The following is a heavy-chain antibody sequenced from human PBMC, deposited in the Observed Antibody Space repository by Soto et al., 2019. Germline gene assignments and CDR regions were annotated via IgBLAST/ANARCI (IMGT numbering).Heavy chain of an antibody. D-gene: IGHD2-2*01. CDR1: GFTFTNYL. CDR3: AKDTYSRSLYF. J-gene: IGHJ4*02. Sequence: EVQLLESGGDLVQPGGSLRLSCAASGFTFTNYLMKWVRQAPGKGLEWVSSIDKSGGDTYYADSVKGRFNISRDNSKNTLYLQMNGLRAADTALYYCAKDTYSRSLYFWGQGTLVIVSS. CDR2: IDKSGGDT. V-gene: IGHV3-23*05.